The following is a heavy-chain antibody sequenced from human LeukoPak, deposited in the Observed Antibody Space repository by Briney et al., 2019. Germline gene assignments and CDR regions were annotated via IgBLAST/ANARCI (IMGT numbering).Heavy chain of an antibody. J-gene: IGHJ5*02. CDR2: INPTGGST. Sequence: ASVKVSCKASGYTFPSYFMHWVRQAPGQGLEWMGIINPTGGSTTYAQKFQGRVTMTRDTSTSTVYMELSSLRSDDTAVYYCARGRYNWFDPWGQGTLVTVSS. CDR3: ARGRYNWFDP. CDR1: GYTFPSYF. V-gene: IGHV1-46*01.